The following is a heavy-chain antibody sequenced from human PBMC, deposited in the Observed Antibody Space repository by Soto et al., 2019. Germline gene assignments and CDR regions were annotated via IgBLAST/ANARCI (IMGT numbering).Heavy chain of an antibody. J-gene: IGHJ4*02. Sequence: QVQLQESGPGLVQPSETLSLTCAVSGGSISNYYWWSWVRQPPGKGLEWIGEIYHSGNTNYNPSLKSRVTISVDNSKNQCSLKLSSVTAADTAVYYCASGPEYGDPKSYYFDYWGRGTLVTVSS. D-gene: IGHD4-17*01. V-gene: IGHV4-4*02. CDR3: ASGPEYGDPKSYYFDY. CDR2: IYHSGNT. CDR1: GGSISNYYW.